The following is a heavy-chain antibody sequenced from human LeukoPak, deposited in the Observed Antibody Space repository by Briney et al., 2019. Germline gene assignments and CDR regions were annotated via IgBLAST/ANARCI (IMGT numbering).Heavy chain of an antibody. D-gene: IGHD5-12*01. CDR1: GGTFSSYA. V-gene: IGHV1-69*13. CDR3: AREGGYSGYDYYYYGMDV. CDR2: IIPIFGTA. Sequence: SANVSCKASGGTFSSYAISWVRQAPGQGLEWMGGIIPIFGTANYAQKFQGRVTITADESTSTAYMELSSLRSEDTAVYYCAREGGYSGYDYYYYGMDVWGQGTTVTVSS. J-gene: IGHJ6*02.